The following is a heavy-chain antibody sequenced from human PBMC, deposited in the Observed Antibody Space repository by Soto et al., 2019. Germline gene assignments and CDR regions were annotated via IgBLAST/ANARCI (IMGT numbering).Heavy chain of an antibody. D-gene: IGHD2-15*01. CDR1: GFTLSSYE. V-gene: IGHV3-48*03. CDR3: TKDKSVMYSCYDAFDL. J-gene: IGHJ3*01. Sequence: GGSLRLSCAASGFTLSSYEMDWVRQAPGKGLEWVANINSCASRTLYADSVKGRFTISSDDADNSLYLQMNSLRAEDTAVYYCTKDKSVMYSCYDAFDLWGRGTMVTVSS. CDR2: INSCASRT.